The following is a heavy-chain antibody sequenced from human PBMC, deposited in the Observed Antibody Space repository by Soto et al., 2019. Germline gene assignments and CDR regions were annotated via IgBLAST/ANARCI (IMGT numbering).Heavy chain of an antibody. V-gene: IGHV3-30*18. D-gene: IGHD2-2*01. CDR2: ISYDGSNK. J-gene: IGHJ6*02. Sequence: QVQLVESGGGVVQPGRSLRLSCAASGFTFSSYGMHWVRQAPGKGLEWVAVISYDGSNKYYADSVKGRFTISRDNSKNTLYLQMNSLRAEDTAVYYCAKPQSLGYCSSTSCPWSMDVWGQGTTVTVSS. CDR3: AKPQSLGYCSSTSCPWSMDV. CDR1: GFTFSSYG.